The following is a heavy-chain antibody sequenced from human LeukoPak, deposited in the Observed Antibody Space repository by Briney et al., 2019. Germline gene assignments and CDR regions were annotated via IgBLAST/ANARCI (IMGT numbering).Heavy chain of an antibody. Sequence: SETLSLTCTVSGGSIGSGSYYWSWIRQPAGKELEWIGRIYTSGSTHYNPSLKSRVTISVDTSKNQFSLKLSSVTAADTAVYYCARGRIDSYGCMDYWGQGTLVTVSS. CDR2: IYTSGST. D-gene: IGHD5-18*01. CDR3: ARGRIDSYGCMDY. V-gene: IGHV4-61*02. CDR1: GGSIGSGSYY. J-gene: IGHJ4*02.